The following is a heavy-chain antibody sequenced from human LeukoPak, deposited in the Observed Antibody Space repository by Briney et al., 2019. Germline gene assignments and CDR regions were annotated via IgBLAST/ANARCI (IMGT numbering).Heavy chain of an antibody. J-gene: IGHJ4*02. Sequence: GSSVKVSCKASGGTFSSEAISWVRQAPGQGLEWMGRIIPILGIANYAQKFQGRVTITADKSTSTAYMELSSLRSEDTAVYYCARGGTIRPYYFDYWGQGTLVTVSS. CDR1: GGTFSSEA. CDR3: ARGGTIRPYYFDY. V-gene: IGHV1-69*04. D-gene: IGHD3-9*01. CDR2: IIPILGIA.